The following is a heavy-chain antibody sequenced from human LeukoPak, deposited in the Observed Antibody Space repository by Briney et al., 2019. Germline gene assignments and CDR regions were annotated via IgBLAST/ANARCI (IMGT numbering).Heavy chain of an antibody. CDR2: ISYDGSNK. Sequence: GGSLRLSCAASGFTFSSYGMHWVRQAPGKGLEWVAVISYDGSNKYYADSVKGRFTISRDNSKNTLYLQMNSLRAEDTAVYYCAKAHVANSGSYALDYWGQGTLVTVSS. D-gene: IGHD1-26*01. V-gene: IGHV3-30*18. CDR3: AKAHVANSGSYALDY. J-gene: IGHJ4*02. CDR1: GFTFSSYG.